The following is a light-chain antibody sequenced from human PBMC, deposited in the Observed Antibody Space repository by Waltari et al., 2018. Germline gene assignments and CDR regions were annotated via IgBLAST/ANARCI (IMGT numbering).Light chain of an antibody. CDR2: DLP. CDR3: SSYTGRGTVI. V-gene: IGLV2-14*01. J-gene: IGLJ2*01. CDR1: NRDLGSYSY. Sequence: QSVLTQPASVSGSPGQSLTISCPGTNRDLGSYSYSSCYQQYPGKAPKLIISDLPERPSGVSTRFSGSKSGNTASLTISGLQADDEADYFCSSYTGRGTVIFGRGTMVTVL.